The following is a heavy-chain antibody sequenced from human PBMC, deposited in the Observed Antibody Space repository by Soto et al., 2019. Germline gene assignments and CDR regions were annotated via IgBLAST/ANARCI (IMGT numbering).Heavy chain of an antibody. CDR3: ARDQTWNYRWFDP. CDR2: IIPILGIA. CDR1: GGTFSSYT. D-gene: IGHD1-7*01. Sequence: SVKVSCKASGGTFSSYTISWVRQAPGQGLEWMGRIIPILGIANYAQKFQGRVTITADKSTSTAYMELSSLRSEDTAVYYCARDQTWNYRWFDPWGQGTLVTVSS. V-gene: IGHV1-69*04. J-gene: IGHJ5*02.